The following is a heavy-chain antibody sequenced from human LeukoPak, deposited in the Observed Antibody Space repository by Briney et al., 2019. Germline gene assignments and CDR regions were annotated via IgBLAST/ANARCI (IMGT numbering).Heavy chain of an antibody. CDR2: ITSNGGKT. CDR3: ARGHGVNVDS. J-gene: IGHJ4*02. CDR1: GFTFSTFA. V-gene: IGHV3-64D*06. Sequence: GGSLRLSCSASGFTFSTFAMHWVRQAPGKGPEYVSGITSNGGKTYYADSLKGRFTISRDNSKNTLCLQMSSLRAEDTAVYYCARGHGVNVDSWGQGTLVTESS. D-gene: IGHD4-17*01.